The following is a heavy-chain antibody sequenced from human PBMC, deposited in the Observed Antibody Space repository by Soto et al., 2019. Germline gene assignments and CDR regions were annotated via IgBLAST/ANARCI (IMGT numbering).Heavy chain of an antibody. Sequence: PSETLSLTCTVSGGSISSYYWSWIRQPPGKGLEWIGYIYYSGSTNYNPSLKSRVTISVDTSKNQFSLKLSSVTAADTAVYYCAGQTYYDILTGYYPSRPLGPWGQGTLVTVSS. CDR2: IYYSGST. CDR3: AGQTYYDILTGYYPSRPLGP. V-gene: IGHV4-59*01. D-gene: IGHD3-9*01. J-gene: IGHJ5*02. CDR1: GGSISSYY.